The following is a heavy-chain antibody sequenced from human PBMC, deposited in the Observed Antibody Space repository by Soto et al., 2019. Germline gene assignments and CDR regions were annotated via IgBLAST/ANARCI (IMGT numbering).Heavy chain of an antibody. J-gene: IGHJ4*02. CDR1: GYSFTGYF. CDR2: INPNSGGR. Sequence: QVQLVQSGAEVKKPGASVKVSCKVSGYSFTGYFMHWVRQAPGQGLEWMGWINPNSGGRNFAQKFQGRFTMTRDTSISTAYMELSGLTSDDTAFYYCARARLPLRHCNGGSCESYFDYWGQGTLVAVSS. D-gene: IGHD2-15*01. CDR3: ARARLPLRHCNGGSCESYFDY. V-gene: IGHV1-2*02.